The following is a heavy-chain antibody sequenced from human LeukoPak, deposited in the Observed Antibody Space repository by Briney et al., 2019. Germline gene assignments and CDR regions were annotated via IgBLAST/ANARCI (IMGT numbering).Heavy chain of an antibody. CDR1: GFTFSSYW. CDR3: ARVATGSYRFDY. Sequence: GGSLRLSCAASGFTFSSYWMSWVRQAPGKGLEWVANIKQDGSEKYYVDSVKGRFTISRDNAKNTLYVQMNSLRVEDTAVYYCARVATGSYRFDYWGQGTLVTVSS. V-gene: IGHV3-7*01. J-gene: IGHJ4*02. D-gene: IGHD1-26*01. CDR2: IKQDGSEK.